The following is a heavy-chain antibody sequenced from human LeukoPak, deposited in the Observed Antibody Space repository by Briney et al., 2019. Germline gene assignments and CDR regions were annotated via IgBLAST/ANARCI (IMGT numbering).Heavy chain of an antibody. CDR3: VREILYCSGGSCYRGPFDN. Sequence: SETLSLTCTVSGDSFSSVTDYWAWIRQPPGKGLEWIGYIFHRGGTSYNPSLKSRILFSVDTSQNQFSLKLNSVTAADTAVYYCVREILYCSGGSCYRGPFDNWGQGTLVTVSA. J-gene: IGHJ4*02. V-gene: IGHV4-30-4*08. CDR2: IFHRGGT. D-gene: IGHD2-15*01. CDR1: GDSFSSVTDY.